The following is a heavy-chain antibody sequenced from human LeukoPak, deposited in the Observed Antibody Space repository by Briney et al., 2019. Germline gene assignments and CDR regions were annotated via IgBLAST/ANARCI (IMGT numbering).Heavy chain of an antibody. D-gene: IGHD3-10*01. CDR2: IPYDGKNK. CDR1: GFAFSTYV. Sequence: PGGSLRLSCAASGFAFSTYVMHWVRQAPGKGLEWVAVIPYDGKNKHYADSVRGRFTISRDNSKNTLYMQMNSLRAEDTAVYYCARSFNYYGSGSYGRGDDCWGQGTQVTVSS. CDR3: ARSFNYYGSGSYGRGDDC. J-gene: IGHJ4*02. V-gene: IGHV3-30*04.